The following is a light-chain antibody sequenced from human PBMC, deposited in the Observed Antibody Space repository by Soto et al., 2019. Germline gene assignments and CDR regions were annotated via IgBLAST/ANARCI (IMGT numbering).Light chain of an antibody. CDR1: QNINSN. CDR3: QQYNNWPPLT. V-gene: IGKV3-15*01. Sequence: EIVMTQSPATLSVYPGERASLSCRASQNINSNLAWYQQKPGLAPRLLIYGASTRATGIPARFSGSGSGTEFTLTISSLQSEDFAVYYCQQYNNWPPLTFGGGTKVDIK. CDR2: GAS. J-gene: IGKJ4*01.